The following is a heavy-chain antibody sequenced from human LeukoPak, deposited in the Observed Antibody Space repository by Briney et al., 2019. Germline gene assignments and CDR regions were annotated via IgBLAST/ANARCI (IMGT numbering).Heavy chain of an antibody. D-gene: IGHD4-23*01. J-gene: IGHJ4*02. CDR1: GFTFSRFE. Sequence: GGSLRLSCVASGFTFSRFEMNWVRQAPGKGLEWISHISTGTYIAYTDSVKGRFTISRDNAKNSLFLQMNSLRAEDTAVYYCTREQDREASATVVGDYWGQGALVTVSS. CDR3: TREQDREASATVVGDY. CDR2: ISTGTYI. V-gene: IGHV3-48*03.